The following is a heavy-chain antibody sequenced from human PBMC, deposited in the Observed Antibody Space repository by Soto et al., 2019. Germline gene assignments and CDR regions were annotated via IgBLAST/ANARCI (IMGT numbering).Heavy chain of an antibody. Sequence: QVQLQESGPGLVKPSQTLSLTCTVSGGSISSGDYYWSWIRQPPGKGLEWIGYIYYSGSTYYNPSLKSRVTISVDTSKNQFSLKLSSVTAADTAVYYCASVLRDYDSSGYYSTIFLDYWGQGTLVTVSS. D-gene: IGHD3-22*01. V-gene: IGHV4-30-4*01. CDR3: ASVLRDYDSSGYYSTIFLDY. J-gene: IGHJ4*02. CDR1: GGSISSGDYY. CDR2: IYYSGST.